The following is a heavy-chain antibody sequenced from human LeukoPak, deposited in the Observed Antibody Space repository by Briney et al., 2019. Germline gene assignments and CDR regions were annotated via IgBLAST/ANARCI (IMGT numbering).Heavy chain of an antibody. CDR1: GFTFSDYY. CDR2: ISSSSSTI. Sequence: GGSLRLSCAASGFTFSDYYMSWVRQAPGKGLEWVSYISSSSSTIYYADSVKGRFTISRDNAKNSLYLQMNSLRAEDTAVYYCARAFRSGGGGNYYDSSGYYWDFQHWGQGTLVTVSS. J-gene: IGHJ1*01. V-gene: IGHV3-11*04. D-gene: IGHD3-22*01. CDR3: ARAFRSGGGGNYYDSSGYYWDFQH.